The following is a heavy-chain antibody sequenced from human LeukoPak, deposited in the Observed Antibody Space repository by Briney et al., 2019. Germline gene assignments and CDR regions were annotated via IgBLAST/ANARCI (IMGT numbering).Heavy chain of an antibody. V-gene: IGHV5-51*01. D-gene: IGHD2-15*01. CDR2: IYPGDSDT. CDR3: ARQIAGYCSGGSCYPDY. CDR1: GYSFTSHW. J-gene: IGHJ4*02. Sequence: PGESLKISCKGSGYSFTSHWIGCVRQMPGKGLEWMGIIYPGDSDTRYSPSFQGQVTISADKSISTAYLQWSSLKASDIAMYYCARQIAGYCSGGSCYPDYWGQGTLVTVSS.